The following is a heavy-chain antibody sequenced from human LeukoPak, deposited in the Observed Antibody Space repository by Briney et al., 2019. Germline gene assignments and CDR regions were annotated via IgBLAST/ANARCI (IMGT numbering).Heavy chain of an antibody. CDR2: IKKDGSEK. CDR1: GFTFSSYG. CDR3: AGGAGFLIDY. D-gene: IGHD2/OR15-2a*01. V-gene: IGHV3-7*01. Sequence: PGGSLRLSCAASGFTFSSYGMHWVRQAPGKGLEWVAIIKKDGSEKYYVDSVKGRFTISRDNAKNSLYLQMNSLRADDTAVYFCAGGAGFLIDYWGQGALVTVSS. J-gene: IGHJ4*02.